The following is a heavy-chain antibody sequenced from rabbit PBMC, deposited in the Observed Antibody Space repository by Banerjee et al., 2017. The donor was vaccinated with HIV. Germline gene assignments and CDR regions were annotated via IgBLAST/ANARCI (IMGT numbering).Heavy chain of an antibody. CDR1: GFSFSSSYY. CDR2: IYAGSSGST. D-gene: IGHD8-1*01. Sequence: QSLEESGGDLVKPGASLTLTCTASGFSFSSSYYMCWVRQAPGKGLEWIACIYAGSSGSTYYASWAKGRFTISKTSSTTVTLQMTSLTAADTATYFCARDVSGNSHYTFGLWGQGTLVTVS. J-gene: IGHJ3*01. V-gene: IGHV1S40*01. CDR3: ARDVSGNSHYTFGL.